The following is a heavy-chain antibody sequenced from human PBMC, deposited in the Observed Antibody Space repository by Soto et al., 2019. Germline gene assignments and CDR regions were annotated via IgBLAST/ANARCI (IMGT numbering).Heavy chain of an antibody. D-gene: IGHD3-10*01. V-gene: IGHV4-30-4*01. CDR2: IYDSGIT. CDR1: GGSVGSGEYY. J-gene: IGHJ6*02. Sequence: PSETLSLTCTVSGGSVGSGEYYYSWIRQPPGKGLEWIGYIYDSGITNYTPSLKGRVTMSLDRSNNQVSLKLSSVTAADTAVYYCARDRSTMVRGVIIPYYYYGMDVWGPGTTVTVSS. CDR3: ARDRSTMVRGVIIPYYYYGMDV.